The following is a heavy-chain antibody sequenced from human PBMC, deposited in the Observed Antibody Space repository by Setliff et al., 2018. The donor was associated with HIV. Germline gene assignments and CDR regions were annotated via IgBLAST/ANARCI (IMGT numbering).Heavy chain of an antibody. CDR2: IYTSVST. D-gene: IGHD3-16*02. Sequence: SETLSLTCTVSGGSISSGTSYWSWIRQPAGKGLEWIGRIYTSVSTNYHPSLKSRVSISVDTSKNRFSLKLSPVTAADTAVYYCARETYDYVWGTYRYRPRHFDYWGQGTLVTVPQ. J-gene: IGHJ4*02. V-gene: IGHV4-61*02. CDR1: GGSISSGTSY. CDR3: ARETYDYVWGTYRYRPRHFDY.